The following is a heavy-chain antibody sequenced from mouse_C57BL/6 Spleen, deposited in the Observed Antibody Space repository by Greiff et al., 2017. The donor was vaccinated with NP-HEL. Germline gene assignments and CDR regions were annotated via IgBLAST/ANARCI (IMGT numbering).Heavy chain of an antibody. J-gene: IGHJ3*01. CDR1: GFTFSDYG. V-gene: IGHV5-17*01. D-gene: IGHD2-1*01. CDR2: ISSGSSTI. Sequence: DVHLVESGGGLVKPGGSLKLSCAASGFTFSDYGMHWVRQAPEKGLEWVAYISSGSSTIYYADTVKGRFTISRDNAKNTLFLQMTSLRSEDTAMYYCARAHGNYFAWFAYWGQGTLVTVSA. CDR3: ARAHGNYFAWFAY.